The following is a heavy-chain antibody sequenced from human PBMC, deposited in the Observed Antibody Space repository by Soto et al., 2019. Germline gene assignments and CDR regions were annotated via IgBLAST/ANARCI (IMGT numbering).Heavy chain of an antibody. V-gene: IGHV1-3*01. J-gene: IGHJ5*02. CDR1: GYTFTTYA. CDR2: INAGNGNT. CDR3: VREEVGRREKCFDP. Sequence: QVPLVQSGAEVKKPGASVTLSCKASGYTFTTYAIHWVRQAPGQRLEWMGWINAGNGNTRYSQKFQGRVTFTKATTASTAYMEVNILRSENTAVYYGVREEVGRREKCFDPWVQGTLVTDSS.